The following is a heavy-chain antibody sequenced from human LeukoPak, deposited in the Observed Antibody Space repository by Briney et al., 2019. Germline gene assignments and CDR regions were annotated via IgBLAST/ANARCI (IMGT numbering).Heavy chain of an antibody. CDR1: GFTFSTYA. CDR3: AKIAYYHFDY. V-gene: IGHV3-23*01. D-gene: IGHD4/OR15-4a*01. J-gene: IGHJ4*02. Sequence: GGSLRLSCAASGFTFSTYAMSWVRQAPGKGLEWVSTISDGGSRTYYADSVKGRFTISRDNSKNTPYLQINSLRAEDTALYYCAKIAYYHFDYWGQGTLVTVSS. CDR2: ISDGGSRT.